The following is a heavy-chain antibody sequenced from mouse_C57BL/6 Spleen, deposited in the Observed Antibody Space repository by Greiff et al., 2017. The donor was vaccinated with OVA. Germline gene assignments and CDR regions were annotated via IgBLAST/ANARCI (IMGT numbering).Heavy chain of an antibody. J-gene: IGHJ1*03. CDR2: ISDGGSYT. V-gene: IGHV5-4*01. D-gene: IGHD1-1*01. CDR1: GFTFSSYA. CDR3: ARDGYYGSEGYFDV. Sequence: EVQGVESGGGLVKPGGSLKLSCAASGFTFSSYAMSWVRQTPEKRLEWVATISDGGSYTYYPDNVKGRFTISRDNAKNNLYLQMSHLKSEDTAMYYCARDGYYGSEGYFDVWGTGTTVTVSS.